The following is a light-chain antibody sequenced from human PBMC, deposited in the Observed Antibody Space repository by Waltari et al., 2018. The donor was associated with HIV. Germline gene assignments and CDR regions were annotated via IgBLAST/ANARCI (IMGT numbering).Light chain of an antibody. CDR3: QQYGTSPQT. CDR2: GAN. Sequence: EIVLTQSPDTLPLFPGERATLSCRASQSVSSSFLAWYQQKPGQAPRLLSFGANTRATGIADRFRGSGSGTDFTLIINRLEPEDFAVYHCQQYGTSPQTFGQGTKVEIK. CDR1: QSVSSSF. J-gene: IGKJ1*01. V-gene: IGKV3-20*01.